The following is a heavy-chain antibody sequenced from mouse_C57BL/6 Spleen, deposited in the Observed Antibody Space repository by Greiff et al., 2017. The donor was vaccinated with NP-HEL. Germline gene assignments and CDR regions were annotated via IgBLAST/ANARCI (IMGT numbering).Heavy chain of an antibody. CDR3: ARSPGDYGSSYDAMDY. V-gene: IGHV14-2*01. J-gene: IGHJ4*01. CDR2: IDPEDGET. CDR1: GFNIKDYY. D-gene: IGHD1-1*01. Sequence: VQLQQSGAELVKPGASVKLSCTASGFNIKDYYMHWVKQRTEQGLEWIGRIDPEDGETKYAPKFQGKATMTADTSSNTAYLQLSSLTSEDTAVYYCARSPGDYGSSYDAMDYWGQGTSVTVAS.